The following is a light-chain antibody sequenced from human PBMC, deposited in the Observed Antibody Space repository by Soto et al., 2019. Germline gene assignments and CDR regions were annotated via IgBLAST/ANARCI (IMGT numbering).Light chain of an antibody. CDR3: PQYTIF. CDR1: KNINRW. V-gene: IGKV1-5*01. J-gene: IGKJ2*01. CDR2: DAS. Sequence: DMQMTQSPSTLSASEGDRITITCRASKNINRWMAWDQQRPGKAPKLLMYDASTLKSGVTSRFIRSGSGTVFTITISCLQPDNPATYYCPQYTIFFGQVTKLEIK.